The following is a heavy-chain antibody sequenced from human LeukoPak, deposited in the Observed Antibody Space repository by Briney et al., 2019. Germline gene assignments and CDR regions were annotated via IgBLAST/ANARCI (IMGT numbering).Heavy chain of an antibody. V-gene: IGHV3-53*05. CDR1: GFTVSSYY. Sequence: PGGSLRLSCAASGFTVSSYYMTWVRQAPGKGLEWVSVFYSGGSTYYADSVKGRFTISRDNSKNTLYLQMNSLRAEDTAVYYCAKDSRRWAQIVVVPAALDYWGQGTLVTVSS. CDR3: AKDSRRWAQIVVVPAALDY. J-gene: IGHJ4*02. D-gene: IGHD2-2*01. CDR2: FYSGGST.